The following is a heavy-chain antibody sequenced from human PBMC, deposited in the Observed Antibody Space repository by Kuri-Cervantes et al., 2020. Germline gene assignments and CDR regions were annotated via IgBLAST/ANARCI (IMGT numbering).Heavy chain of an antibody. J-gene: IGHJ3*02. CDR3: ARVAGDYDAFDI. CDR1: GGSFSGYY. Sequence: SGTLSLTCAAYGGSFSGYYWSWIRQPPGKGLEWIGEINHSGSTNYNPSLKSRVTISVDTSKNQFSLKLSSVTAADTAVYYCARVAGDYDAFDIWGQGTMVTVSS. CDR2: INHSGST. D-gene: IGHD4-17*01. V-gene: IGHV4-34*01.